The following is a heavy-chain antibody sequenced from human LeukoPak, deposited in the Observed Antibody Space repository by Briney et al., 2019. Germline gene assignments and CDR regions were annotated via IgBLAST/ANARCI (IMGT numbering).Heavy chain of an antibody. D-gene: IGHD2-15*01. V-gene: IGHV4-59*01. CDR2: IYYSGST. CDR1: GGSICSYY. CDR3: ARLLPSQSDAFDI. J-gene: IGHJ3*02. Sequence: SETLSLTCTVSGGSICSYYWNWIRQPPGKGLEWIGNIYYSGSTNYNPSLNSRVTISVDTSKNQFSLKLSSVTAADTALYYCARLLPSQSDAFDIWGQGTMVTVSS.